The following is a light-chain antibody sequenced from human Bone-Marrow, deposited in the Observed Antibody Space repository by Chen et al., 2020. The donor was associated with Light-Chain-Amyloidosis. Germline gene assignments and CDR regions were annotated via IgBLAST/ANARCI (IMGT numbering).Light chain of an antibody. J-gene: IGLJ3*02. Sequence: SYVLTQAPSVSVAPGPTARITCGGQNIAAKSVHWYQQRPGQAPVLVLYDDSDRPSGIPERFSGSNSGNTAALTISRVEAGDEADYYCQVYDSSSDHAWVFGGGTRLSVL. CDR1: NIAAKS. CDR3: QVYDSSSDHAWV. CDR2: DDS. V-gene: IGLV3-21*02.